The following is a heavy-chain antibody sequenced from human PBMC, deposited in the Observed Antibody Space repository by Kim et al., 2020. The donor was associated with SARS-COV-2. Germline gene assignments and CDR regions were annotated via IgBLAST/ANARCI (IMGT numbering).Heavy chain of an antibody. V-gene: IGHV4-31*03. CDR2: IYYSGST. J-gene: IGHJ4*02. CDR3: ARASIAAAGPYFDY. CDR1: GGSISSGGYY. Sequence: SETLSLTCTVSGGSISSGGYYWSWIRQHPGKGLEWIGYIYYSGSTYYNPSLKSRVTISVDTSKNQFSLKLSSVTAADTAVYYCARASIAAAGPYFDYWGQGTLVTVSS. D-gene: IGHD6-13*01.